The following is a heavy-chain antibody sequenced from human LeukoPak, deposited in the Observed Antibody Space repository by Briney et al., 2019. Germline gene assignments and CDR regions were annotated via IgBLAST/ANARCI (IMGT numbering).Heavy chain of an antibody. J-gene: IGHJ4*02. CDR2: IYHSGST. CDR3: ASLTRTVTTCYFDY. V-gene: IGHV4-30-2*01. Sequence: PSQTLSLTCAVSGGSISSGGYSWSWIRQPPGKGLEWIGYIYHSGSTYYNPSLKSRVTISVDRSKNQFSLKLSSVTAADTAVYYCASLTRTVTTCYFDYWGQGTLVTVSS. D-gene: IGHD4-17*01. CDR1: GGSISSGGYS.